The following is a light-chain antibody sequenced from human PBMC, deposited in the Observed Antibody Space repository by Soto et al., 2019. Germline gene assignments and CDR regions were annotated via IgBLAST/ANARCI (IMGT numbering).Light chain of an antibody. V-gene: IGKV1-39*01. Sequence: DIQMTQSPSSLSASVGDRVTIPCRASQTISNYLNWYQQKPGKAPKLLIAAASTLQSGVPSRFSGSGSGTDFTLTISSLQPEDFATYYCQQSYSTPPAFGGGTKVEIK. CDR2: AAS. CDR1: QTISNY. J-gene: IGKJ4*01. CDR3: QQSYSTPPA.